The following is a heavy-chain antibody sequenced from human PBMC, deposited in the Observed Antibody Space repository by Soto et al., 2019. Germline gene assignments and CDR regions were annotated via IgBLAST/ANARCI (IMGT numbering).Heavy chain of an antibody. V-gene: IGHV4-39*01. J-gene: IGHJ4*02. D-gene: IGHD3-22*01. CDR2: IYSLWNT. CDR1: GGSISSSSDY. CDR3: ARQIYDSSGYYYAY. Sequence: QMQLQESGPGLVKPSETLSLTCTVSGGSISSSSDYWGWIRQPPGQGLEWLGTIYSLWNTYYNPSLKSRVTISVDKSKSQLFLKLSSVTAPDTAVYYCARQIYDSSGYYYAYRGQGTLVTVSS.